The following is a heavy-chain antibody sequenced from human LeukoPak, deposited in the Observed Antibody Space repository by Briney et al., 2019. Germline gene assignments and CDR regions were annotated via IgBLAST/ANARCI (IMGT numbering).Heavy chain of an antibody. CDR1: GGSISSYY. D-gene: IGHD2-2*01. CDR3: ARDRCSSTSCSYFDY. J-gene: IGHJ4*02. V-gene: IGHV4-59*01. Sequence: SETLSLTCTVSGGSISSYYWNWIRQPPGKGLEWIGYIYYSGSTNYNPSLKSRVTISVDTSKNQFSLKLSSVTAADAAVYYCARDRCSSTSCSYFDYWGQGTLVTVSS. CDR2: IYYSGST.